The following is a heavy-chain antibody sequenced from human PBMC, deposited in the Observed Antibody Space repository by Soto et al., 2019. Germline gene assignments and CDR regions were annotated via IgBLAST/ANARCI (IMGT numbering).Heavy chain of an antibody. J-gene: IGHJ6*02. D-gene: IGHD3-3*01. V-gene: IGHV3-21*01. CDR1: GFTFSSYS. Sequence: PGGSLRLSCAASGFTFSSYSMNWVRQAPGKGLEWVSSISSSSSYIYYADSVKGRFTISRDNAKNSLYLQMNSLRAEDTAVYYCARMPDLEWLPHYYYGMDVWGQGTTVTVSS. CDR2: ISSSSSYI. CDR3: ARMPDLEWLPHYYYGMDV.